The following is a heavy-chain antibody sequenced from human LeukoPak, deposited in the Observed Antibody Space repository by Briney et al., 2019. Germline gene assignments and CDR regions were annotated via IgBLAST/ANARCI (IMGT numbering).Heavy chain of an antibody. Sequence: SETLSLTCTVSGGSINSDGYYWSWIRQHPGKGPEWIGYIYYSGSTYYNPSLKSRVTISVDTSKNQFSLKLSSVTAADTAVYYCARGATPDYWGQGTLVTVSS. V-gene: IGHV4-31*03. CDR2: IYYSGST. CDR3: ARGATPDY. J-gene: IGHJ4*02. D-gene: IGHD5-12*01. CDR1: GGSINSDGYY.